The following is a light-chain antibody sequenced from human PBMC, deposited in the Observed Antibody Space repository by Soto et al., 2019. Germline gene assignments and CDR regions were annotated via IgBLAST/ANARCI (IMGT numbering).Light chain of an antibody. CDR1: QIISNY. J-gene: IGKJ3*01. CDR2: DAS. Sequence: ETVLTQSPATLSLSPGERATLSCRASQIISNYLAWYQQKPGQAPRLLIYDASNRATGIPARFSGSGSGTDFTLTISSLEPEDFAIYYCQQRANWPPFTFGPGTRVDFK. V-gene: IGKV3-11*01. CDR3: QQRANWPPFT.